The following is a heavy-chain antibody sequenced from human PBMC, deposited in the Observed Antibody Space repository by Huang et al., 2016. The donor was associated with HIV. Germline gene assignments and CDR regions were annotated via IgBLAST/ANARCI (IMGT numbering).Heavy chain of an antibody. J-gene: IGHJ4*02. D-gene: IGHD3-3*01. CDR2: MSRRSSYI. Sequence: EVQLVESGGGLVKPGGSLRLSCAASGFTFSSYSMNWVRQAPGKGVEWVSSMSRRSSYIYYADSVKGRFTISRDNAKNSLYLQMNSLRAEDTAVYYCARAVPTPNRFGVGGFDYWGQGTLVTVSS. CDR1: GFTFSSYS. V-gene: IGHV3-21*01. CDR3: ARAVPTPNRFGVGGFDY.